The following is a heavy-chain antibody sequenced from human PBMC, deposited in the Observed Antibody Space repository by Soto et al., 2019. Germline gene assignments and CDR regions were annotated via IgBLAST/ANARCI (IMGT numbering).Heavy chain of an antibody. J-gene: IGHJ3*02. CDR2: IYPGDSDT. Sequence: GESLKISCKGSGYSFTSYWIGWARQMPGKGLEWMGVIYPGDSDTRYSPSFQGQVTISADKSISTAYLQWSSLKASDTAMYYCARQTEYSSSADAFDIWGQGTMGTVAS. D-gene: IGHD6-6*01. CDR3: ARQTEYSSSADAFDI. V-gene: IGHV5-51*01. CDR1: GYSFTSYW.